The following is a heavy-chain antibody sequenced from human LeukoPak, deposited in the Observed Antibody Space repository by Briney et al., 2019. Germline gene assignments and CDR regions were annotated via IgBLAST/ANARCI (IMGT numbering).Heavy chain of an antibody. CDR2: VYNSGST. CDR3: ARCRDGYVFDY. V-gene: IGHV4-61*08. D-gene: IGHD5-24*01. CDR1: GGSISSGGYY. J-gene: IGHJ4*02. Sequence: SETLSLTCTVSGGSISSGGYYWSWIRQHPGKGLEWIGYVYNSGSTHYNPSLKSRVTISVDTSKNQFSLKLSSVTAADTAVYYCARCRDGYVFDYWGQGTLVTVSS.